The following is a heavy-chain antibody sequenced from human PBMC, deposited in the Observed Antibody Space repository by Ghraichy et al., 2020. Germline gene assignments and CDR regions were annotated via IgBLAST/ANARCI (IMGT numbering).Heavy chain of an antibody. CDR1: GFTFSSYG. Sequence: GGSLRLSCAASGFTFSSYGMHWVRQAPGKGLEWVAVIWYDGSNKYYADSVKGRFTISRDNSKNTLYLQMNSLRAEDTAVYYCAREGVVPAATGRYYYGMDVWGQGTTVTVSS. V-gene: IGHV3-33*01. D-gene: IGHD2-2*01. J-gene: IGHJ6*02. CDR2: IWYDGSNK. CDR3: AREGVVPAATGRYYYGMDV.